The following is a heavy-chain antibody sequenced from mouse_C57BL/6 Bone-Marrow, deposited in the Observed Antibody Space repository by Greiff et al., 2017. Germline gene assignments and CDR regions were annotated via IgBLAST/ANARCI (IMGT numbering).Heavy chain of an antibody. CDR2: IHPNSGST. CDR3: ARAYGSSCLWFAY. J-gene: IGHJ3*01. Sequence: QVQLQQPGAELVKPGASVKLSCKASGYTFTSYWMHWVKQRPGQGLEWIGMIHPNSGSTNYNEKFKSKATLTVDKSSSTAYMQLSSLTSEDSAVYYCARAYGSSCLWFAYWGQGTLVTVSA. CDR1: GYTFTSYW. D-gene: IGHD1-1*01. V-gene: IGHV1-64*01.